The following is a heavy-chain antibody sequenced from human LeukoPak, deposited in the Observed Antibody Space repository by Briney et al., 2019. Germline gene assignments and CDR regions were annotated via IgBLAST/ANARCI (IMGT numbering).Heavy chain of an antibody. V-gene: IGHV4-59*01. CDR2: IYYSGST. CDR3: ARDRGSGSIFDY. J-gene: IGHJ4*02. D-gene: IGHD3-10*01. Sequence: SETLSLTCTVSGGSTSSYYWSWIRQPPGKGLEWIGYIYYSGSTNYNPSLKSRVTISVDTSKNQFSLKLSSVTAADTAVYYCARDRGSGSIFDYWGQGTLVTVSS. CDR1: GGSTSSYY.